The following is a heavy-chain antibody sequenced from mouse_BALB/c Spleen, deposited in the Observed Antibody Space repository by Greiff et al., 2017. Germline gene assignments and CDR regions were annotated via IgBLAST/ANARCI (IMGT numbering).Heavy chain of an antibody. CDR1: GYTFTDYE. CDR2: IDPETGGT. Sequence: VKLQESGAELVRPGASVTLSCKASGYTFTDYEMHWVKQTPVHGLEWIGAIDPETGGTAYNQKFKGKATLTADKSSSTAYMELRSLTSEDSAVYYCTRSWLLRTPYWYFDVWGAGTTVTVSS. CDR3: TRSWLLRTPYWYFDV. V-gene: IGHV1-15*01. D-gene: IGHD2-3*01. J-gene: IGHJ1*01.